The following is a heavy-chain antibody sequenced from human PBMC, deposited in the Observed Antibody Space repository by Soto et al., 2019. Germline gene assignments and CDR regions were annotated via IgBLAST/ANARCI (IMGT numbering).Heavy chain of an antibody. CDR2: VSPYNGDT. D-gene: IGHD6-19*01. J-gene: IGHJ5*02. CDR1: GYTFTTYG. CDR3: ARGGIAVAGGYNWFDP. V-gene: IGHV1-18*04. Sequence: QVQLVQSGAEVKKPGASVKVSCKAAGYTFTTYGINWVRQAPGQGLEWMGWVSPYNGDTNYAQRVQGRVTMTTDTSTKTAYMELRSLRSDDTAVYYCARGGIAVAGGYNWFDPWGQGTLVTVSS.